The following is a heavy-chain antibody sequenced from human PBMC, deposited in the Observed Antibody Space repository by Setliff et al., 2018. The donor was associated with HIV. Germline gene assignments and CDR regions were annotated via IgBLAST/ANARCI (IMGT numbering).Heavy chain of an antibody. CDR2: IIFIFGTA. D-gene: IGHD1-26*01. J-gene: IGHJ1*01. V-gene: IGHV1-69*13. CDR3: AMIVGATDAHFQH. CDR1: GGTFSSYA. Sequence: SVKVSCKASGGTFSSYAISWVRQAPGQGLEWMGGIIFIFGTANYAQKFQGRVTITADESTSTAYMELRSLRSEDTAVYYCAMIVGATDAHFQHWGQGTLVTVSS.